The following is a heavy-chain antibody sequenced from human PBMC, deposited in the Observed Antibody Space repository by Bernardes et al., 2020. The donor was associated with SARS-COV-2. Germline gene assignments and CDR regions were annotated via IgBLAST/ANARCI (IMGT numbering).Heavy chain of an antibody. V-gene: IGHV3-23*01. CDR1: GFTFSGAA. CDR2: ISGAGNT. CDR3: AKRSPYYFES. Sequence: GGSLRLFCAASGFTFSGAAMSWVHQAPGKGLEWVSIISGAGNTYYADSVKGRFTVSRDNSKNTLYLQVISLIDEDTAVYYCAKRSPYYFESWGQGTLVTVSS. J-gene: IGHJ4*02.